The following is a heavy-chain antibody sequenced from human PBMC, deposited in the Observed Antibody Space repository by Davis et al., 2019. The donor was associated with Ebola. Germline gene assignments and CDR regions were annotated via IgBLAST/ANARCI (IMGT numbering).Heavy chain of an antibody. V-gene: IGHV4-39*02. D-gene: IGHD4-17*01. CDR2: IYYSGIT. CDR1: GGSIISSSSY. CDR3: AREKGGDYRALVYYYYGMDV. J-gene: IGHJ6*04. Sequence: SETLSLTCTVSGGSIISSSSYWGWIRQPPRKGLEWIGSIYYSGITYYNPSLKSRVTISVDTSKNQFSLKLSSVTAADTAVYYCAREKGGDYRALVYYYYGMDVWGKGTTVTVSS.